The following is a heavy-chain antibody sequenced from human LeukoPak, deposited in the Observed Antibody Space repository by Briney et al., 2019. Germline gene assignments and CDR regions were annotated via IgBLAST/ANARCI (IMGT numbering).Heavy chain of an antibody. CDR3: APLTPVVINFDF. J-gene: IGHJ4*02. V-gene: IGHV3-74*01. Sequence: GGSLRLSCAASGFTFTSYWMHWVRQAPGKELVWVSNINPGGSSTAYADFGKGRFTISRDNAKNTLYLQMNSLRAEDTAVYYCAPLTPVVINFDFWGQGSLVTVSS. CDR2: INPGGSST. D-gene: IGHD2-21*01. CDR1: GFTFTSYW.